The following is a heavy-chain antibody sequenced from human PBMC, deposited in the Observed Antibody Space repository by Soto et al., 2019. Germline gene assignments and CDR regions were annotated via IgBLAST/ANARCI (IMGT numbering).Heavy chain of an antibody. CDR2: INHSGST. CDR1: GGSISSGGYS. Sequence: SETLSLTCAVSGGSISSGGYSWSWIRQPPGKGLEWIGYINHSGSTNYNPSLKSRVTISVDTSKNQFSLKLSSVTAADTAVYYCARAHSSTFDYWGQGTLVTVSS. CDR3: ARAHSSTFDY. V-gene: IGHV4-30-2*01. J-gene: IGHJ4*02. D-gene: IGHD6-13*01.